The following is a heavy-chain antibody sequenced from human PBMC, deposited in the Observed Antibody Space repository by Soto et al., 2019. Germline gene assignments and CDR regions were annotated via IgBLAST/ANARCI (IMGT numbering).Heavy chain of an antibody. CDR1: GGSFSGYY. D-gene: IGHD6-6*01. J-gene: IGHJ4*02. Sequence: SSETLSLTCAVYGGSFSGYYWSWIRQPPGKGLEWIGEINHSGSTKYNPSLKSRVTISVDTSKNQFSLRLSPVTAADTAVYYCARLRLAATGGSSFTRALVPTHCYYWGQGTLVTVSS. V-gene: IGHV4-34*01. CDR2: INHSGST. CDR3: ARLRLAATGGSSFTRALVPTHCYY.